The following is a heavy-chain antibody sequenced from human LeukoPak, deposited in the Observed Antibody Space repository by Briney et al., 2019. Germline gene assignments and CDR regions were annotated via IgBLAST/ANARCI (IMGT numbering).Heavy chain of an antibody. Sequence: GGSLRLSCAASGFTFSSYWMSWVRQAPGKGLEWVSSISSSSSYIYYADSVKGRFTISRDNAKNSLYLQMNSLRAEDTAVYYCARDVRRLDYWGQGTLVTVSS. CDR3: ARDVRRLDY. V-gene: IGHV3-21*01. CDR2: ISSSSSYI. J-gene: IGHJ4*02. CDR1: GFTFSSYW.